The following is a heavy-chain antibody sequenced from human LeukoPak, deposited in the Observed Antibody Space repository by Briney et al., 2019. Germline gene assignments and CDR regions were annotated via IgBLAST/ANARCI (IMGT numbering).Heavy chain of an antibody. CDR3: ARDGTGYSSSWYSPDAFDI. CDR1: GFTFSSYS. D-gene: IGHD6-13*01. Sequence: PGGSLRLSCAASGFTFSSYSMNWVRQAPGKGLEWVSYISSSSSTIYYADSVEGRFTISRDNAKNSLYLQMNSLRAEDTAVYYCARDGTGYSSSWYSPDAFDIWGQGTMVTVSS. V-gene: IGHV3-48*04. CDR2: ISSSSSTI. J-gene: IGHJ3*02.